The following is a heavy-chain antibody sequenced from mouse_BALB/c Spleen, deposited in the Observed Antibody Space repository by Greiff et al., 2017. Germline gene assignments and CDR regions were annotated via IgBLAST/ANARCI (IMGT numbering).Heavy chain of an antibody. CDR1: GYTFTSYW. J-gene: IGHJ4*01. CDR2: INPSNGRT. V-gene: IGHV1S81*02. CDR3: ARRSYYYAMDY. Sequence: VQLQQSGAELVKPGASVKLSCKASGYTFTSYWMHWVKQRPGQGLEWIGEINPSNGRTNYNEKFKSKATLTVDKSSSTAYMQLSSLTSEDSAVYYCARRSYYYAMDYWGQGTSVTVSS.